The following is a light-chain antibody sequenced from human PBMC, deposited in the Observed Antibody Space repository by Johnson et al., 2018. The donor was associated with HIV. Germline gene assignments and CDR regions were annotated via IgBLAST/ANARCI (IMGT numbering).Light chain of an antibody. Sequence: QSVLTQPPSVSAAPGQKVTISCSGSSSNIGRNYVSWYQQLPGTAPKLLIFDNNKRPSGIPDRFYASKSGTSATLGITGLQTGDEGDYYCGTWDSSLSAYVCGTGTKVTVL. CDR3: GTWDSSLSAYV. J-gene: IGLJ1*01. CDR1: SSNIGRNY. V-gene: IGLV1-51*01. CDR2: DNN.